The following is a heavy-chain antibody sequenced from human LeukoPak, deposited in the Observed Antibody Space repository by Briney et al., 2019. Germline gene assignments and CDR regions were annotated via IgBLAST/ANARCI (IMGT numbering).Heavy chain of an antibody. D-gene: IGHD3-9*01. CDR3: AKDRHYDILGDGFDI. J-gene: IGHJ3*02. Sequence: PGGSLRLSCAASGFTFDDYAMHWVRQAPGKGLEWVSGISWNSGSIGYADSVKGRFTISRDNAKNSLYLQMNSLRAEDMALYYCAKDRHYDILGDGFDIWGQGTMVTVSS. CDR1: GFTFDDYA. V-gene: IGHV3-9*03. CDR2: ISWNSGSI.